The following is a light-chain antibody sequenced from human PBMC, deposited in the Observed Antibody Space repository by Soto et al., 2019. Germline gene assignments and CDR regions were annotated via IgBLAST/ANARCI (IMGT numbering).Light chain of an antibody. J-gene: IGLJ3*02. Sequence: QSALTQPASVSGSPGQSITISCTGTSSDVGAYNYVSWYQQHPGKAPKLMISGVSNRPSGVSNRFSGSKSGNTASLTISGFQADDEADYYCSSYTGSSTPWVFGGGTKLTVL. CDR1: SSDVGAYNY. CDR3: SSYTGSSTPWV. CDR2: GVS. V-gene: IGLV2-14*01.